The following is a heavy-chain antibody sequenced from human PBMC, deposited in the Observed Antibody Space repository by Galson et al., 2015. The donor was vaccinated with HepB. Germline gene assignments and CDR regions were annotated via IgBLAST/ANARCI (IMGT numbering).Heavy chain of an antibody. CDR1: GFTFSNAW. Sequence: SLRLSCAASGFTFSNAWMNWVRQAPGRGLEWVGRIKSKTDGGTTDYAAPVKGRFTISRDDSKNTLYLQMNSLKTEDTAVYYCTTLTYYYGSGHPFDYWGQGTLVTVSS. D-gene: IGHD3-10*01. J-gene: IGHJ4*02. CDR3: TTLTYYYGSGHPFDY. V-gene: IGHV3-15*07. CDR2: IKSKTDGGTT.